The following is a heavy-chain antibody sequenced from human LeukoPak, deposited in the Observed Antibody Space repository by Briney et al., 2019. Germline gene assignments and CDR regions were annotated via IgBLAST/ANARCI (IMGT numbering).Heavy chain of an antibody. J-gene: IGHJ4*02. CDR1: GYTFTSYD. CDR2: MNPNSGNT. CDR3: ARSTYYYGSGSLLAD. Sequence: GASVKVSCKASGYTFTSYDINWVRQATGQGVEWMGWMNPNSGNTGYAQKFQGRVTMTRNTTISTAYMELSSLRSDDTAVYDCARSTYYYGSGSLLADWGQGTLGTVSS. V-gene: IGHV1-8*01. D-gene: IGHD3-10*01.